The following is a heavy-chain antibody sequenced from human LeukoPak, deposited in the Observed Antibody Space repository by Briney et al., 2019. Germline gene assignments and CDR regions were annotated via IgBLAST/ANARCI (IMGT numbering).Heavy chain of an antibody. CDR2: IYYSGST. CDR3: ASFVTTGFDY. CDR1: GGSISGGGYY. J-gene: IGHJ4*02. Sequence: PLQTPSLTCTVSGGSISGGGYYCSSIRHHPGKGLEWIGYIYYSGSTYYNPSLKSRVTISVDTSKNQFSLKLSSVTAADTAVYYCASFVTTGFDYWGQGTLVTVSS. D-gene: IGHD4-17*01. V-gene: IGHV4-31*03.